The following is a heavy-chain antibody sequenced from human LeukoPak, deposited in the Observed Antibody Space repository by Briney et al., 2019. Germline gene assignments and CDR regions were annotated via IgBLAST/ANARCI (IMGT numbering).Heavy chain of an antibody. CDR3: ARDGDVDYDILTGYLGPAY. Sequence: GGSLRLSCAASGFTFSGYHMHWVRQAPGKGLEWVAFIQYDGSNEHYADPVNGRFTISRDNSRNTLYLQMSSLRPEDTAVYYCARDGDVDYDILTGYLGPAYWGQGTLVTVSS. CDR2: IQYDGSNE. V-gene: IGHV3-30*02. D-gene: IGHD3-9*01. CDR1: GFTFSGYH. J-gene: IGHJ4*02.